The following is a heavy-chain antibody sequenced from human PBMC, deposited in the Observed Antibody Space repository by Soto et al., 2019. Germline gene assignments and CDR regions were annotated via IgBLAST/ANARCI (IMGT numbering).Heavy chain of an antibody. D-gene: IGHD6-25*01. J-gene: IGHJ4*02. CDR2: INQDGSEK. Sequence: GGSLRLSCAASGFVFRSYWMSWVRQAPGKGLEWVDNINQDGSEKYYVDSVRGRFIISIDNADNSLYLQMNSLRAEDTALYYCARDGVAARLYLDXWGQGTLVTVSX. V-gene: IGHV3-7*01. CDR1: GFVFRSYW. CDR3: ARDGVAARLYLDX.